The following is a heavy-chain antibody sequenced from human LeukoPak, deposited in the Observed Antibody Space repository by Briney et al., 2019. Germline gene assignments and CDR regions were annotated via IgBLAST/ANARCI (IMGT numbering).Heavy chain of an antibody. D-gene: IGHD3-22*01. CDR3: ARARRYYDNSGYFDY. Sequence: SETLSLTCTVSGGSISSDYWSWIRQPPGKGLGWIGYIDYSGSTNYNSSLKSRVTISVDTSRTQFSLKLKSVTAADAAVYYCARARRYYDNSGYFDYWGQGTLVTVSS. J-gene: IGHJ4*02. V-gene: IGHV4-59*01. CDR2: IDYSGST. CDR1: GGSISSDY.